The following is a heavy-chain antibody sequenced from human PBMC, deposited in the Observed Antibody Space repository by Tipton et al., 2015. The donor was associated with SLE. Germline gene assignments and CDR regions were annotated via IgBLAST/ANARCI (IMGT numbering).Heavy chain of an antibody. V-gene: IGHV4-39*07. CDR2: IYDTADT. D-gene: IGHD3-10*01. Sequence: TLSLTCRVSGDSINSKTYYWGWIRQPPGKGLEWIVSIYDTADTYYNPSLKSRVTMSLDTSKNQISLRLTSVTAADTAIYYCARDLLGYYYDSGSYSRYFDLWGRGTLVTVSS. CDR3: ARDLLGYYYDSGSYSRYFDL. CDR1: GDSINSKTYY. J-gene: IGHJ2*01.